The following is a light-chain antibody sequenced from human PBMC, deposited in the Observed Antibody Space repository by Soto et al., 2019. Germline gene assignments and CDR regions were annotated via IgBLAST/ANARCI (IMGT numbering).Light chain of an antibody. CDR3: GTWDSSLSIFV. CDR1: SSIIGNYY. CDR2: END. J-gene: IGLJ1*01. V-gene: IGLV1-51*02. Sequence: QSVLTQPPPVSAAPGQKGTMSCSGGSSIIGNYYVSWPQQLPGTAPKLLIYENDKRPSGIPDRFSGSKSGTSATLGITGLQTGDEADYYCGTWDSSLSIFVFGTGTKVTVL.